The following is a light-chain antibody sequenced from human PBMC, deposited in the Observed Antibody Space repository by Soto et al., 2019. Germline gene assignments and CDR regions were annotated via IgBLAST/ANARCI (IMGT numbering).Light chain of an antibody. V-gene: IGLV2-14*03. Sequence: QPVLTQPASVSGSPGQSITISCTGTSSDVGGYKYVSWYQQHPGKAPKLMIYDVSNRPSGVSNRFSGYKSGNTASLTISGVQAEDEADYYCSSYTSSVNYVFGTGTKLTVL. CDR3: SSYTSSVNYV. J-gene: IGLJ1*01. CDR1: SSDVGGYKY. CDR2: DVS.